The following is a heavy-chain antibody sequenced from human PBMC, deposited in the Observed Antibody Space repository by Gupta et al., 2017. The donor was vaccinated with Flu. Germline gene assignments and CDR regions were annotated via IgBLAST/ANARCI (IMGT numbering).Heavy chain of an antibody. Sequence: QVQLVESGGGLVKPGGSLRLSCAASGFTFSDYYMTWIRQAPGKGLEWISYISSSGSTTYYADSVKGRFTVSRDSAKNSLYLQMSSLRAEDTAVYYCARGRRDGYNWWEYYFDYWGQGTLVTVSS. CDR2: ISSSGSTT. D-gene: IGHD5-12*01. CDR3: ARGRRDGYNWWEYYFDY. J-gene: IGHJ4*02. V-gene: IGHV3-11*01. CDR1: GFTFSDYY.